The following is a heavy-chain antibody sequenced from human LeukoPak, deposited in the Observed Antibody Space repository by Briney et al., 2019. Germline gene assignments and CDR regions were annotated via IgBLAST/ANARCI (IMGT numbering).Heavy chain of an antibody. CDR3: ARYYYGSGSLDY. V-gene: IGHV4-30-2*01. Sequence: SETLSITCAVSGCSISCGGYYWSWIPQPPGKCLEWIGYIYHSGSTYYNPSLKSRVTISVDRSKNQFSLKLSSVTAADTAVYYCARYYYGSGSLDYWGQGTLVTVSS. CDR2: IYHSGST. J-gene: IGHJ4*02. CDR1: GCSISCGGYY. D-gene: IGHD3-10*01.